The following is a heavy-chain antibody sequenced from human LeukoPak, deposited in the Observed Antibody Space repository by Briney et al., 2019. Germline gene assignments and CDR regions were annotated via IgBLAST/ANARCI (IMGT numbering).Heavy chain of an antibody. CDR1: GYTFTSYG. D-gene: IGHD1-26*01. J-gene: IGHJ4*02. Sequence: ASVKVSCKASGYTFTSYGISWVRQAPGQGLEWMGWIKPNNGDTGHAQKFQGRVTMTTDKSSSTVYMDLSRLTFDDTAIYYCARGEPHLGYWGQGTLVTVSS. CDR2: IKPNNGDT. CDR3: ARGEPHLGY. V-gene: IGHV1-18*01.